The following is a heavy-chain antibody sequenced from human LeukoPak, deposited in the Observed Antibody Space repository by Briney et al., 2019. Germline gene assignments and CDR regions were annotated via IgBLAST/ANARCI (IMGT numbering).Heavy chain of an antibody. CDR2: VSPNSANT. CDR3: AWTYDFWSGYWPYYYYYGMDV. CDR1: GYTFTSYD. D-gene: IGHD3-3*01. V-gene: IGHV1-8*01. Sequence: GASVKVSCKASGYTFTSYDVNWVRQATGQGLEWMGWVSPNSANTAYAQKFQGRVTMTRNTSISTAYMELSSLRSEDTAVYYCAWTYDFWSGYWPYYYYYGMDVWGQGTTVTVSS. J-gene: IGHJ6*02.